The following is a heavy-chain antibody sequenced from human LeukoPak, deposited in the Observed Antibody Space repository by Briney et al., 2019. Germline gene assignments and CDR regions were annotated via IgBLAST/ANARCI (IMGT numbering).Heavy chain of an antibody. D-gene: IGHD3-16*01. CDR2: IKGDGGEK. Sequence: GGSLRLSCAASGFTFNRNYMGWVRQAPGKGLEWVASIKGDGGEKYYVDSVKGRFTISRDNAENSLYLQMNSLRGEDTGVYYCAKGLRTGVGPYMGYHYYMDVWGKGATVTVSS. CDR3: AKGLRTGVGPYMGYHYYMDV. V-gene: IGHV3-7*03. CDR1: GFTFNRNY. J-gene: IGHJ6*03.